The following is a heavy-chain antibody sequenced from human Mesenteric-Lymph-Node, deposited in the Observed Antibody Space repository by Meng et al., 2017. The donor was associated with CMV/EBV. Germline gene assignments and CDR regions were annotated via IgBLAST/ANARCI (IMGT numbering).Heavy chain of an antibody. CDR1: GYTFSGYY. Sequence: ASVKVSCKASGYTFSGYYMHWVRQAPGEGLEWMGWINPNSGGTNYAQSFQGRVSMTRDTSINTAYMELSSLRSDDTAVYYRARDSAGVYYYDPWGQGTLVTVSS. CDR2: INPNSGGT. CDR3: ARDSAGVYYYDP. D-gene: IGHD3-10*01. J-gene: IGHJ5*02. V-gene: IGHV1-2*02.